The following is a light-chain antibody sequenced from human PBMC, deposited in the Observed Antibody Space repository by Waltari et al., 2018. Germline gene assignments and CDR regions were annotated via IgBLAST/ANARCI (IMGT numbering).Light chain of an antibody. CDR1: QTIPNEL. CDR2: GVS. J-gene: IGKJ1*01. Sequence: DIVLTQFPGTLSLSPGERATLFCRASQTIPNELLAWYQQKPGQPPRLRVDGVSYRAPGLPDSFTGAGAGTDFTLTISPLGPEDSAVYFCQQYGDSVWTFGQGTKVEIK. V-gene: IGKV3-20*01. CDR3: QQYGDSVWT.